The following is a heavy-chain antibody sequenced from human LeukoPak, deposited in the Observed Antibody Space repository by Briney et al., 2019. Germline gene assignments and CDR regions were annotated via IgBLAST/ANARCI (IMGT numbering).Heavy chain of an antibody. V-gene: IGHV3-23*01. Sequence: GGSLRLSSAASGFTFSSYAMSWVRQAPGKGLEWVSAISGSGGSTYYADAVKGRFTISRDNSKNTLYLQMNSLRAEDTAVYYCAKVNYYDSNGYFRGGFDYWGQGTLVTVSS. CDR1: GFTFSSYA. J-gene: IGHJ4*02. CDR3: AKVNYYDSNGYFRGGFDY. D-gene: IGHD3-22*01. CDR2: ISGSGGST.